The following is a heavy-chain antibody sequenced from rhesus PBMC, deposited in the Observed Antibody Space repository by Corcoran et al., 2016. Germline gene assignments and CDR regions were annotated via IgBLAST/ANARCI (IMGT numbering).Heavy chain of an antibody. V-gene: IGHV2-1*01. Sequence: QVTLKESGPALVKPTQTLTLTCTFSGFSLSTSGMGVGWIRQPPGKTLEWLAHIYWDDDKRHSTSLKSRLTISKDTSKNQVVLTMTNMDPVDTATYYCARTPIAVAGDYWGQGVLVTVSS. CDR3: ARTPIAVAGDY. J-gene: IGHJ4*01. D-gene: IGHD6-37*01. CDR1: GFSLSTSGMG. CDR2: IYWDDDK.